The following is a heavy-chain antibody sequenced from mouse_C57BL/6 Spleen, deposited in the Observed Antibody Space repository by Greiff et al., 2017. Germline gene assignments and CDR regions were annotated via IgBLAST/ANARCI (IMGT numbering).Heavy chain of an antibody. CDR3: AREDNYGKGNAMDY. D-gene: IGHD2-4*01. V-gene: IGHV1-52*01. Sequence: QVQLQQPGAELVRPGSSVKLSCKASGYTFTSYWMHWVKQRPIQGLEWIGNIDPSDSETHYNQKFKDKATLTVDKSSSTAYMQLSSLTSEDSAFYYCAREDNYGKGNAMDYGGQGTSVTVSS. J-gene: IGHJ4*01. CDR2: IDPSDSET. CDR1: GYTFTSYW.